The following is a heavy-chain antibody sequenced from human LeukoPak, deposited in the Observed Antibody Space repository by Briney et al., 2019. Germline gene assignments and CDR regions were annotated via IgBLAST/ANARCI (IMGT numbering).Heavy chain of an antibody. CDR2: IYHSGST. CDR3: ARGRYCSGGSCYSADPLDY. Sequence: PGGSLRLSCAASGFTFSSYEMNWVRQAPGKGLEWVGYIYHSGSTYYNPSLKSRVTISVDRSKNQFSLKLSSVTAADTAVYYCARGRYCSGGSCYSADPLDYWGQGTLVTVSS. CDR1: GFTFSSYE. D-gene: IGHD2-15*01. V-gene: IGHV4-4*02. J-gene: IGHJ4*02.